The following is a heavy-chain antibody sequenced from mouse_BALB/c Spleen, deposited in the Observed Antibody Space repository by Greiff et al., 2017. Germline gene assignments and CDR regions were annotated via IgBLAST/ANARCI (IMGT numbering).Heavy chain of an antibody. CDR3: ARHAGCDYGDY. D-gene: IGHD2-4*01. CDR2: ISSGGGST. CDR1: GFAFSSYD. Sequence: DVKLVESGGGLVKPGGSLKLSCAASGFAFSSYDMSWVRQTPEKRLEWVAYISSGGGSTYYPDTVKGRFTISRDNAKNTLYLQMSSLKSEDTAMYYCARHAGCDYGDYWGQGTTLTVSS. V-gene: IGHV5-12-1*01. J-gene: IGHJ2*01.